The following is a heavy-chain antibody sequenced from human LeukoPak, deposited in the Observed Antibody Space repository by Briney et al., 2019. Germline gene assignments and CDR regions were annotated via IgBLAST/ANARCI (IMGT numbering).Heavy chain of an antibody. V-gene: IGHV3-23*01. D-gene: IGHD3-22*01. J-gene: IGHJ4*02. CDR2: ISANGGST. Sequence: GGSLRLSCAASGFTFSSYAMSWVRQAPGKGLEWVSLISANGGSTYHADSVKGRFTISRDNSKNTLYLQMNSLRVEDTAVYYCAKDSSGYYRHDYWGQGTLVTVSP. CDR1: GFTFSSYA. CDR3: AKDSSGYYRHDY.